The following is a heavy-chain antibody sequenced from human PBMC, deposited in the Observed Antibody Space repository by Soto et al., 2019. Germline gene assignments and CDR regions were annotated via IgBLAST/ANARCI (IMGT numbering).Heavy chain of an antibody. V-gene: IGHV3-30-3*01. Sequence: GSLRLSCAASGFTFSSYAMHWVRQAPGKGLEWVAVISYDGSNKYYADSVKGRFTISRDNSKNTLYLQMNSLRAEDTAVYYCARGRIQLWTYYYYGMDVWGQGTTVTVSS. J-gene: IGHJ6*02. CDR2: ISYDGSNK. CDR3: ARGRIQLWTYYYYGMDV. D-gene: IGHD5-18*01. CDR1: GFTFSSYA.